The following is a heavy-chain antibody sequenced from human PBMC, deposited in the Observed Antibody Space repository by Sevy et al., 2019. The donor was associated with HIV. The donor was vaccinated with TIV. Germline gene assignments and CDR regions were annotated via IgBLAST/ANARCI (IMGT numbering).Heavy chain of an antibody. Sequence: GGSLRLSCAASGFTFSSYSMNWVRQAPGKGLEWVSYISSSSSTIYYADSVKGRFTISRDNAKNSLYLQMNSLRDEDTAVYYCATIKLSSGGSYMAEYFQHWGQGTLVTVSS. CDR3: ATIKLSSGGSYMAEYFQH. V-gene: IGHV3-48*02. J-gene: IGHJ1*01. CDR2: ISSSSSTI. D-gene: IGHD1-26*01. CDR1: GFTFSSYS.